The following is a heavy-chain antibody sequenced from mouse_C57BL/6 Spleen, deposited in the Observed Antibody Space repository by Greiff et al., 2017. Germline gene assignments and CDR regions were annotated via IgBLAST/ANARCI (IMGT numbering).Heavy chain of an antibody. CDR1: GYAFSSSW. V-gene: IGHV1-82*01. CDR2: IYPGDGDT. J-gene: IGHJ4*01. Sequence: VQLQQSGPELVKPGASVKISCKASGYAFSSSWMNWVKQRPGKGLEWIGRIYPGDGDTNYNGKFKGKATLTADKSSSTAYMQLSSLTSEDSAVYFCARVLLAMDYWGQGTSVTVSS. CDR3: ARVLLAMDY.